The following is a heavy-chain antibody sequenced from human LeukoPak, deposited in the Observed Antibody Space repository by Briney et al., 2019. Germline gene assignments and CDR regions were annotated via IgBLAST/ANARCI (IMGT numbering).Heavy chain of an antibody. CDR1: GYTFTGYY. CDR3: ARDALAYNWKGGDAFDI. V-gene: IGHV1-2*02. D-gene: IGHD1-20*01. Sequence: ASVSPSCTASGYTFTGYYMHWVSHTPGQGVEWRVWITLNSGGTNYAQKFQCRVTMTRDTSISTAYMELSRLRSDDTAVYYCARDALAYNWKGGDAFDIWGQGTMVTVSS. J-gene: IGHJ3*02. CDR2: ITLNSGGT.